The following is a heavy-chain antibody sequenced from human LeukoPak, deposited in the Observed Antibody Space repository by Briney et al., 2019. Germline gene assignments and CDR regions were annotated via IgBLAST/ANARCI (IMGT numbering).Heavy chain of an antibody. J-gene: IGHJ6*04. CDR1: GGSFSGYY. CDR3: ARSVVASYGTDV. CDR2: INHSGST. D-gene: IGHD2-21*01. V-gene: IGHV4-34*01. Sequence: SETLSLTCAVYGGSFSGYYWSWIRQPPGKGLERIGEINHSGSTNYNPSLKSRVTISVYTYKNQSAQKLSSVTAAGTAVYYCARSVVASYGTDVWGKGTTVTVSS.